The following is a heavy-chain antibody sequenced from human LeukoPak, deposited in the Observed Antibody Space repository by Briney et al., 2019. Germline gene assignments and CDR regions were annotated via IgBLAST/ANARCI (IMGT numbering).Heavy chain of an antibody. J-gene: IGHJ2*01. D-gene: IGHD5-18*01. Sequence: GGSLRLSCAASGFTLSSYGMHWVRQAPGKGLEWVAFIRYDGNKKYYADSVKGRFTISRDNSKDTLDLQMNSLRVEDTAVYYCARQRAYFDLWGRGTLVTVSS. V-gene: IGHV3-30*02. CDR3: ARQRAYFDL. CDR1: GFTLSSYG. CDR2: IRYDGNKK.